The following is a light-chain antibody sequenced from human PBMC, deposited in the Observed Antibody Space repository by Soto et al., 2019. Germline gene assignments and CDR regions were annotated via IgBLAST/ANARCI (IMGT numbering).Light chain of an antibody. J-gene: IGKJ1*01. CDR2: DAS. CDR3: LQDYNSPRT. V-gene: IGKV1-6*01. Sequence: AIQMTQSPSSLSASVGDRVTITCRASQGIRNDLGWFQQKPGEAPKLLIYDASTLQSGVPSRFSGSGSGTDFTLTISSLQPEDFATYYCLQDYNSPRTFGQGTKVEIK. CDR1: QGIRND.